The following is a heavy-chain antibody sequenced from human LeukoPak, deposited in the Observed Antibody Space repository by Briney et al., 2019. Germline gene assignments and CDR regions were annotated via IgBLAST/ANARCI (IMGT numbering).Heavy chain of an antibody. Sequence: SETLSLTCTVSGVSISSHYWSWIRQPPGKGLEWIGYIFYSGSTNYNPSLKSRVTISVDTSKNQFSLKLSSVTAADTAVYYCARVYYSNSYDYWYFDLWGRGTLVTVSS. J-gene: IGHJ2*01. D-gene: IGHD6-13*01. CDR1: GVSISSHY. CDR2: IFYSGST. V-gene: IGHV4-59*11. CDR3: ARVYYSNSYDYWYFDL.